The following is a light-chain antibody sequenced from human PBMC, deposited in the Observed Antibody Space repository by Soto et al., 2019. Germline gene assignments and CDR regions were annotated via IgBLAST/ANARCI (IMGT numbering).Light chain of an antibody. CDR2: SNN. Sequence: QSVLTQPPSASGTPGQRVTLSCSGSSSNIGSNTVNWYQQLPGTAHKLLIYSNNQRPSGVPDRFSGSKSGTSASLAISGLQSEDEADDYCAAWDDSLNGGVFGGGTKLTVL. J-gene: IGLJ2*01. CDR1: SSNIGSNT. CDR3: AAWDDSLNGGV. V-gene: IGLV1-44*01.